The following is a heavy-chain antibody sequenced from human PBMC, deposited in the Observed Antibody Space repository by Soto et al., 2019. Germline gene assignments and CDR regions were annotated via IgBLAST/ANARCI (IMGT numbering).Heavy chain of an antibody. CDR1: GRSINSYY. Sequence: TLSLTCNVSGRSINSYYWSWVRQPPGKGLEWIGYIYDSGITSYNPSLKSRVTMSADTSKNQFSLKLTSVTGADTAVYYCARTYDSNGYANEFDSWGQGILVTVSS. V-gene: IGHV4-59*01. CDR3: ARTYDSNGYANEFDS. J-gene: IGHJ4*02. CDR2: IYDSGIT. D-gene: IGHD3-22*01.